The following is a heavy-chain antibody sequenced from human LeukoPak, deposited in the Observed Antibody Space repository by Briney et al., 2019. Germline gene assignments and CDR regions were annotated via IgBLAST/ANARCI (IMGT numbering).Heavy chain of an antibody. Sequence: SETLSLTCTVSGGTISSSSYYWGWIRQPPGKGLEWIGSIYYSGSTYYNPSLKGRVTISVDTSKNQFSLKLSSVTAADTAVYYCARRPHPSYSYGIFDYWGQGTLVTVSS. CDR2: IYYSGST. CDR1: GGTISSSSYY. J-gene: IGHJ4*02. CDR3: ARRPHPSYSYGIFDY. D-gene: IGHD5-18*01. V-gene: IGHV4-39*01.